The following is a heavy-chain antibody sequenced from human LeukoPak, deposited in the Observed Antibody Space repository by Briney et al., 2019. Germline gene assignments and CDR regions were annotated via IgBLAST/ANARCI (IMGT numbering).Heavy chain of an antibody. CDR2: IIPIFGTA. J-gene: IGHJ6*02. V-gene: IGHV1-69*01. CDR1: GGTFSSYA. D-gene: IGHD6-19*01. CDR3: ARWEVVDQGIAVAGTRGSLDYYYGMDV. Sequence: SVKVSCKASGGTFSSYAISWVRQAPGQGLEWMGGIIPIFGTANYAQKFQGRVTITADESTSTAYMELSSLRSEDTAVYYCARWEVVDQGIAVAGTRGSLDYYYGMDVWGQGTTVTVSS.